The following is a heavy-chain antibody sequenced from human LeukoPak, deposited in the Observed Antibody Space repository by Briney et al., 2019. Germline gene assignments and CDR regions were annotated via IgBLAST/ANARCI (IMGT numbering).Heavy chain of an antibody. Sequence: SETLSLTCTVSGGSISSSSYCWGWIRQPPGKGLEWIGSIYYSGSTYYNPSLKSRVTISVDTPKNQFSLKLSSVTAADTAVYYCAREVLNSSGSTIWGQGTMVTVSS. CDR2: IYYSGST. CDR1: GGSISSSSYC. J-gene: IGHJ3*02. V-gene: IGHV4-39*02. D-gene: IGHD3-22*01. CDR3: AREVLNSSGSTI.